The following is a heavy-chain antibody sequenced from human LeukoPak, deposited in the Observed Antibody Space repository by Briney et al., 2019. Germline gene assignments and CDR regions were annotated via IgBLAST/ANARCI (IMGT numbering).Heavy chain of an antibody. CDR2: IKQDGSEK. D-gene: IGHD6-19*01. CDR1: GFTFSSYW. CDR3: GAYSSGPYHFDY. J-gene: IGHJ4*02. Sequence: GGSLRLSCAASGFTFSSYWMSWVRQAPGKGLEWVANIKQDGSEKYYVDPVKGRFTISRDNAKNSLYLQMNSLRAEDTAVYYCGAYSSGPYHFDYWGQGTLVTVSS. V-gene: IGHV3-7*01.